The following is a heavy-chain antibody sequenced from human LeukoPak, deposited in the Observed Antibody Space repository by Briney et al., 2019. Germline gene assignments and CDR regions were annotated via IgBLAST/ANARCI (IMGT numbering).Heavy chain of an antibody. CDR2: IYYSGST. D-gene: IGHD1-26*01. Sequence: SETLSLTCTVSGGSISDYYWSWIRQPPGKGLEWIGYIYYSGSTNYNPSLKSRVTISVDTSKNQFSLKLSSMTAADTAVYYCARVVVGATTYDYWGQGTLVTVSS. J-gene: IGHJ4*02. CDR3: ARVVVGATTYDY. V-gene: IGHV4-59*01. CDR1: GGSISDYY.